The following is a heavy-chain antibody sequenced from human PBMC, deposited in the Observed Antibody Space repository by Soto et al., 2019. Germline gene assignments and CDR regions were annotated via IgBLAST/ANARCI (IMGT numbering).Heavy chain of an antibody. CDR2: ISAYNGNT. CDR1: GYTFTSYG. CDR3: ARDSNSGSYYGFQY. J-gene: IGHJ4*02. V-gene: IGHV1-18*01. D-gene: IGHD1-26*01. Sequence: QVRLVQSGTEVMKPGASVKVSCKASGYTFTSYGISWVRQAPGQGLEWMGWISAYNGNTNYAQKVQGRVTMTTDTXXSTAYMELRSLRSDDTAVYYCARDSNSGSYYGFQYWGQGTLVTVSS.